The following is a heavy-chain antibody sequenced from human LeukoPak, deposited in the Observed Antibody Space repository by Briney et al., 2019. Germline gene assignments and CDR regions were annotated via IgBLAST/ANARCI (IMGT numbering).Heavy chain of an antibody. CDR2: IYYSGST. V-gene: IGHV4-59*01. J-gene: IGHJ4*02. D-gene: IGHD3-10*01. CDR3: ARDPIGEGLSD. Sequence: LETLSLTCTVSGGSISSYYWSWIRQPPGKGLEWIGYIYYSGSTNYNPSLKSRVTISVDTSKNQFSLKLGSVTAADTAVYYCARDPIGEGLSDWGQGTLVTVSS. CDR1: GGSISSYY.